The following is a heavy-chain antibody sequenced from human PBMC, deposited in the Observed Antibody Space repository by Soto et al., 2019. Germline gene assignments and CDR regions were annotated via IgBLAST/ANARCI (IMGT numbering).Heavy chain of an antibody. CDR2: ISAYNGNT. D-gene: IGHD3-3*01. Sequence: ASVKVSCKASGYTFTSYGISWVRQAPGQGLEWMGWISAYNGNTNYAQKLQGRVTMTTDTSTSTAYMELRSLTSDDTAVYYCAIYCEPYDFWSGYFNWGQGTVVTVSS. CDR3: AIYCEPYDFWSGYFN. V-gene: IGHV1-18*01. CDR1: GYTFTSYG. J-gene: IGHJ4*02.